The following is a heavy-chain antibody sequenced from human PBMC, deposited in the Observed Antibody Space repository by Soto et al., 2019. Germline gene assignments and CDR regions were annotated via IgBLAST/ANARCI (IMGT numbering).Heavy chain of an antibody. CDR1: GFTFSSYE. CDR3: AREGYSGYDPDRRIGY. V-gene: IGHV3-48*03. Sequence: GGSLRLSCAASGFTFSSYEMNWVRQAPGEGLEWISYISSSGGTIYYADSVKGRFTISRDNAKNSLYLQMNSLRAEDTAVYYCAREGYSGYDPDRRIGYWGQGTLVTVSS. CDR2: ISSSGGTI. J-gene: IGHJ4*02. D-gene: IGHD5-12*01.